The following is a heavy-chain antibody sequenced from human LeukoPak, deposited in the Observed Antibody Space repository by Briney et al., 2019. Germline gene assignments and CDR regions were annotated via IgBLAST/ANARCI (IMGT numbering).Heavy chain of an antibody. CDR3: AGAYSSSWYDF. CDR2: IYSGGST. J-gene: IGHJ5*01. D-gene: IGHD6-13*01. Sequence: GGSLRLSCAASGFTVSSNYMSWVRQAPGKGLEWVSVIYSGGSTYYADSVKGRFTISRDNSKNTLYLQINSVRAEDTAVYYCAGAYSSSWYDFWGQGTLVTVSS. V-gene: IGHV3-53*01. CDR1: GFTVSSNY.